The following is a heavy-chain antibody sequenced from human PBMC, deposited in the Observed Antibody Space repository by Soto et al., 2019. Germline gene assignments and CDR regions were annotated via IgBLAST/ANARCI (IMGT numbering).Heavy chain of an antibody. V-gene: IGHV4-30-4*01. CDR1: GGSISSGDYY. CDR2: IYYSGST. D-gene: IGHD6-6*01. Sequence: SETLSLTCTVSGGSISSGDYYWSWIRQPPGKGLEWIGYIYYSGSTYYNPSLKGRVTISVDTSKNQFSLKLSSVTAADTAVYYCARAGGEQLVPYYFDYWGQGTLVTVSS. CDR3: ARAGGEQLVPYYFDY. J-gene: IGHJ4*02.